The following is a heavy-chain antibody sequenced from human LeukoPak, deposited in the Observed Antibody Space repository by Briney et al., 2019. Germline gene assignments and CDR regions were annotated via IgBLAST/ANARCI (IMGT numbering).Heavy chain of an antibody. D-gene: IGHD2-2*01. CDR1: GVSFSGYY. CDR2: INHSGST. CDR3: ARASPSRYCSSTSCYGYSYGSHGSPLDY. V-gene: IGHV4-34*01. J-gene: IGHJ4*02. Sequence: SETLSLTCAVYGVSFSGYYWSWIRQPPGKGLEWIGEINHSGSTNYNPSLKSRVTISVDTSKNQFSLKLSSVTAADTAVYYCARASPSRYCSSTSCYGYSYGSHGSPLDYWGQGTLVTVSS.